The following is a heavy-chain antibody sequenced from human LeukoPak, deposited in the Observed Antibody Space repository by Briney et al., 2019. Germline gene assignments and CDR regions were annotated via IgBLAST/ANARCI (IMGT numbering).Heavy chain of an antibody. Sequence: PSETLSLTCTVSGGSISSYYWSWIRQPPGKGLEWIGYIYYSGSTNYNPSLKSRVTISVDTSKNQFPLKLSSVTAADTAVYYCARHGYSSGWSYDAFDIWGQGTMVTVSS. V-gene: IGHV4-59*08. J-gene: IGHJ3*02. CDR2: IYYSGST. CDR1: GGSISSYY. CDR3: ARHGYSSGWSYDAFDI. D-gene: IGHD6-19*01.